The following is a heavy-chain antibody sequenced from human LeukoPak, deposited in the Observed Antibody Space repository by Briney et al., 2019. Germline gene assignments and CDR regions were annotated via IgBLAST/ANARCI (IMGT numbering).Heavy chain of an antibody. D-gene: IGHD3-22*01. CDR3: TRVGITMIVVVTPEFDP. J-gene: IGHJ5*02. Sequence: PGRSLRLSCTASGFTFGVYAMSWFRQAPGKGLEWVGFIRSKAYGGTTEYAASVKGRFTISRGDSKSIAYLQMNSLKTEDTAVYYCTRVGITMIVVVTPEFDPWGQGTLATVSS. V-gene: IGHV3-49*03. CDR1: GFTFGVYA. CDR2: IRSKAYGGTT.